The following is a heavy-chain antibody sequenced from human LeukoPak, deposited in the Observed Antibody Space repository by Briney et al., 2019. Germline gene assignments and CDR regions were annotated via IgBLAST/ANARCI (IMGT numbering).Heavy chain of an antibody. J-gene: IGHJ4*02. CDR3: AREYSGSSYFDY. CDR2: INPNSGGT. Sequence: ASVKVSCRANGDTFSAHDINWVRQAPGQGLEWMGWINPNSGGTNYAQKFQGGVTMTRDTSISTAYMELSRLRSDDTAVYYCAREYSGSSYFDYWGQGTLVTVSS. D-gene: IGHD1-26*01. V-gene: IGHV1-2*02. CDR1: GDTFSAHD.